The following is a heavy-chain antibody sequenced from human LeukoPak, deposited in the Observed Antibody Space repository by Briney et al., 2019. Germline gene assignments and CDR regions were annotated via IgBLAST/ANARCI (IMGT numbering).Heavy chain of an antibody. CDR2: IYNDEITT. J-gene: IGHJ4*02. D-gene: IGHD1-1*01. V-gene: IGHV3-74*01. CDR3: ARGGPGTGMDY. CDR1: GFTFSSLW. Sequence: GGSLRLSCVASGFTFSSLWMHWVRQAPGKGLVWVSRIYNDEITTTYADSVKGRFTISRDNAKNTLYLQMNSLRAEDTAVYYCARGGPGTGMDYWGQGALVTVSS.